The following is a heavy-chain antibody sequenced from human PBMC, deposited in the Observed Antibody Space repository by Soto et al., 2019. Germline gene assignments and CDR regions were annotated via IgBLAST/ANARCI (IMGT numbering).Heavy chain of an antibody. CDR2: VFYTGRA. D-gene: IGHD2-21*02. CDR1: GGALGSYD. CDR3: ASDGDGRMPTTPYYYNGMDV. V-gene: IGHV4-59*01. J-gene: IGHJ6*02. Sequence: DTLSLTFTVSGGALGSYDWSWIRQPPGKGLEWIGYVFYTGRANYNASLKSRVSISLDTSNYQFPLNLSSVTAADPAVYYCASDGDGRMPTTPYYYNGMDVWGPGTTVTVSS.